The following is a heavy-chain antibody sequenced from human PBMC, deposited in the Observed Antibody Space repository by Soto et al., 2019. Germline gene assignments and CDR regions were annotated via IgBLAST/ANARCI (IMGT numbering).Heavy chain of an antibody. D-gene: IGHD1-26*01. CDR3: ARQLPVGATSWFDP. V-gene: IGHV4-39*01. CDR1: GGSIDSDDSF. Sequence: PSETLSLTCNVSGGSIDSDDSFWGWVRQSPGKGLEWIGSLYYGGSTFYNPSLKSRVTISLDTSKNQFSLRLTSVTAADTAIYYCARQLPVGATSWFDPWGQGTLVTVSS. J-gene: IGHJ5*02. CDR2: LYYGGST.